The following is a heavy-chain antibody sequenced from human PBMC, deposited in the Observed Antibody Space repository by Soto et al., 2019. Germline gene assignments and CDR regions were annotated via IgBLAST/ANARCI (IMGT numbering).Heavy chain of an antibody. J-gene: IGHJ6*02. CDR1: GFTFSSYA. CDR2: ISYDGSNK. D-gene: IGHD3-16*01. Sequence: GGSLRLSCAVSGFTFSSYAMHWVRQAPGKELEWVAVISYDGSNKYYADSVKGRFTISRDNSKNTLYLQMNSLRAEDTAVYYCSVGGVISGDYCYGIDVSGQGTTVTVSS. CDR3: SVGGVISGDYCYGIDV. V-gene: IGHV3-30-3*01.